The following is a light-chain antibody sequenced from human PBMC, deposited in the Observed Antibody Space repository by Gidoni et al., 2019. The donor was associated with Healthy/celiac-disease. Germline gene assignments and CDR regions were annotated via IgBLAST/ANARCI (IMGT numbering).Light chain of an antibody. CDR1: SSNLGAGYD. CDR3: QSYDSSLSGWV. Sequence: QSVLTQPPSVSGAPGQRVTIPCTGSSSNLGAGYDVPWYQQLPGTAPKLLISGNSNRPSGVPDRFSGSKSGTSASLAITGLQAEDEADYYCQSYDSSLSGWVFGGGTKLTVL. CDR2: GNS. J-gene: IGLJ3*02. V-gene: IGLV1-40*01.